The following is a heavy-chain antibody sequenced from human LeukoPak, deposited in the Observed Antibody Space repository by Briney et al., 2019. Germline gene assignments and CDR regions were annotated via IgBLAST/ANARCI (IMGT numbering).Heavy chain of an antibody. CDR3: ARESVRGTVDY. J-gene: IGHJ4*02. D-gene: IGHD3-16*01. Sequence: GRSLRLSCAASGFTFSSYAMHWVRQAPGKGLEWVAVISYDGSNKYYADSVKGRFTISRDNSKNTLYLQMNSLRAEDTAVYYCARESVRGTVDYWGQGTLVTVSS. V-gene: IGHV3-30-3*01. CDR2: ISYDGSNK. CDR1: GFTFSSYA.